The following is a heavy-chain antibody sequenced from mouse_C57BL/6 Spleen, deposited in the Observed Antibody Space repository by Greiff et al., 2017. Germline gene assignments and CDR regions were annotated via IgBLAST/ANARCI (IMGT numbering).Heavy chain of an antibody. CDR1: GYAFSSSW. V-gene: IGHV1-82*01. J-gene: IGHJ3*01. Sequence: VQLQQSGPELVKPGASVKISCKASGYAFSSSWMNWVKQRPGKGLEWIGRIYPGDGDTNYNGKFKGKATLTADKSSSTAYMQLSSLTSEDSAVYFCASDSNEGAYWGQGTLVTVSA. D-gene: IGHD2-5*01. CDR3: ASDSNEGAY. CDR2: IYPGDGDT.